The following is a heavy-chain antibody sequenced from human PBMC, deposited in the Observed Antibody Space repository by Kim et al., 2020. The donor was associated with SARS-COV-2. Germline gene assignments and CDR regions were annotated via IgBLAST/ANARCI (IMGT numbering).Heavy chain of an antibody. Sequence: GGSRLSCAASEFTFSDYHMSWIRQAPGKGLEWLSYISSSGYTTYASSVKGRFTISRDNAKNSLFLQMNSLGAEDTAVYYCARSVNHFSRGFDYWGQATLV. CDR3: ARSVNHFSRGFDY. V-gene: IGHV3-11*06. J-gene: IGHJ4*02. D-gene: IGHD4-4*01. CDR2: ISSSGYTT. CDR1: EFTFSDYH.